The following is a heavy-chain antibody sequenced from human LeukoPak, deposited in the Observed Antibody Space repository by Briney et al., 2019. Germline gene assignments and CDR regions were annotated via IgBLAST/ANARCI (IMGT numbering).Heavy chain of an antibody. D-gene: IGHD3-10*01. V-gene: IGHV3-48*01. Sequence: GGSLRLSCAASGFTFSSYSMNWVRQAPGKGLEWVSYISSSSSTIYYADPVKGRFTISRDNAKNSLYLQMNSLRADDTAVYYCARRYYGYFDYWGQGTLVTVSS. CDR3: ARRYYGYFDY. J-gene: IGHJ4*02. CDR1: GFTFSSYS. CDR2: ISSSSSTI.